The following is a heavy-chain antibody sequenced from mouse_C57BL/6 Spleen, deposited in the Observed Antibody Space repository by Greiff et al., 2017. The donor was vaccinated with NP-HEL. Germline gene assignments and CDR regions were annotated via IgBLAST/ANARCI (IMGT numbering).Heavy chain of an antibody. J-gene: IGHJ2*01. CDR1: GYTFTSYW. Sequence: VQLQQPGAELVKPGASVKLSCKASGYTFTSYWMQWVKQRPGQGLEWIGEIDPSDSYTNYNQKFKGKATLTVDTSSSTAYMQLSSLTSEDSAVYYCARTVVADFDYWGQGTTLTVSS. V-gene: IGHV1-50*01. CDR2: IDPSDSYT. CDR3: ARTVVADFDY. D-gene: IGHD1-1*01.